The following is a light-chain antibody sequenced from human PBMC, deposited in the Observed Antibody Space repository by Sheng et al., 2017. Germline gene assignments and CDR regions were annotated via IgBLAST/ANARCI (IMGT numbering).Light chain of an antibody. J-gene: IGLJ3*02. CDR2: DDR. Sequence: SYELTQAPSVSVAPGQTARITCGGDNIGSKSVHWYQQRPGQAPVLVVYDDRDRPSGIPERFSASSSGNTATLTITGVEAGDEGDFYCQVWDSRSDHPVFGGGTKLTVL. V-gene: IGLV3-21*02. CDR3: QVWDSRSDHPV. CDR1: NIGSKS.